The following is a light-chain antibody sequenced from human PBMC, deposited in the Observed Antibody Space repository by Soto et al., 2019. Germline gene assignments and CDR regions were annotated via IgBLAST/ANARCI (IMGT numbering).Light chain of an antibody. J-gene: IGLJ2*01. CDR2: GNS. Sequence: SVLTQPPSVSGAPGQRVTSSCTGSSSNIGAGYDVHWYQQLPGTAPKLLIYGNSNRPSGVPDRFSGSKSGTSASLAITGLQAEDEADYYCQSYDSSLSGVFGGGTKVTVL. CDR3: QSYDSSLSGV. CDR1: SSNIGAGYD. V-gene: IGLV1-40*01.